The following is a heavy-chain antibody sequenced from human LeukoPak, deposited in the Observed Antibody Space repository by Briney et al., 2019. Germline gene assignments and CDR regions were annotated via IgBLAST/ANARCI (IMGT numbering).Heavy chain of an antibody. CDR3: ARHGWNSPPPNWFDP. D-gene: IGHD6-19*01. CDR1: GGSISSGGYS. Sequence: PSQTLSLTCAVSGGSISSGGYSWSWIRQPPGKGLEWIGYIYHSGSTYYNPSLKSRVTISVDTSKNQFSLKLSSVTAADTAVYYCARHGWNSPPPNWFDPWGQGTLVTVSS. V-gene: IGHV4-30-2*01. CDR2: IYHSGST. J-gene: IGHJ5*02.